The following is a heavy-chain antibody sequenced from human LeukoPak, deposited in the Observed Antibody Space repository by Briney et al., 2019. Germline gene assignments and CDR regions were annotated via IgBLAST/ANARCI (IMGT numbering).Heavy chain of an antibody. J-gene: IGHJ4*02. D-gene: IGHD2-15*01. Sequence: PSETLSLTCTVSGCSISSGGYYWSWIRQHPGKGLEWIGYIYYSGSTYYNPPLKSRVTISVNTSKNQFSLKLSSVTAADTAVYYGAKARRYCSGGSCSTYFDYWGQGTLVTVSS. V-gene: IGHV4-31*03. CDR1: GCSISSGGYY. CDR3: AKARRYCSGGSCSTYFDY. CDR2: IYYSGST.